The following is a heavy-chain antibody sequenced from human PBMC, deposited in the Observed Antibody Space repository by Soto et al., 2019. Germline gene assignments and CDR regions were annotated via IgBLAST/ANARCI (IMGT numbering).Heavy chain of an antibody. J-gene: IGHJ4*02. CDR3: ARVQWLVAPPSVSFDY. Sequence: QVQLVESGGGSVKPGGSLRLSCAASGFTFSDYYMGWIRQAPGKGLEWLSHINGNGKTVYLADSVKGRFTIFRDNAKKSLYLQLNSLRAEDTALLYCARVQWLVAPPSVSFDYWGQGALVTVSS. D-gene: IGHD6-19*01. CDR2: INGNGKTV. V-gene: IGHV3-11*01. CDR1: GFTFSDYY.